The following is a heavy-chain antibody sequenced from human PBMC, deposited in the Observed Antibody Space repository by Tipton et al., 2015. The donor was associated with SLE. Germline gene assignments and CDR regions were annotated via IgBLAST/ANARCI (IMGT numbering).Heavy chain of an antibody. J-gene: IGHJ5*02. V-gene: IGHV3-53*01. Sequence: SLRLSCAASGFTVSNNYMSWVRQAPGKGLEWVSVVYSGGDKYYADSVKGRFTISRDNSKNTLYLQMNSLRAEDTAVYYCAKGYCSGGSCYPFDPWGQGTLVTVSS. CDR1: GFTVSNNY. CDR2: VYSGGDK. D-gene: IGHD2-15*01. CDR3: AKGYCSGGSCYPFDP.